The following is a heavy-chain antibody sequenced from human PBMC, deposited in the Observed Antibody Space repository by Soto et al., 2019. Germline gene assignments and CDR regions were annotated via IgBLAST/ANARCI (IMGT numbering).Heavy chain of an antibody. CDR3: ARVPIPITMIAYYFDY. D-gene: IGHD3-22*01. J-gene: IGHJ4*02. V-gene: IGHV1-18*04. CDR2: ISAYNGNT. Sequence: GASVKVSCKASVYTFTSYGISWVRQAPGQGLEWMGWISAYNGNTNYAQKLQGRVTMTTDTSTSTAYMELRSLRSDDTAVYYCARVPIPITMIAYYFDYWGQGTLVTVSS. CDR1: VYTFTSYG.